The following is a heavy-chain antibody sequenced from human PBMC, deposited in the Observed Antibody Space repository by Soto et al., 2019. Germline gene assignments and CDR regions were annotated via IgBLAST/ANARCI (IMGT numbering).Heavy chain of an antibody. J-gene: IGHJ6*02. D-gene: IGHD6-13*01. Sequence: PGESLKISCKGSGYSFTSYWIGWVRQMPGKGLEWMGIIYPGDSDTRYSPSFQGQVTISADKSISTAYLQWSSLKASDTAMYYCARQGLAAADYYYYYGMDVWGQGTTVTVSS. V-gene: IGHV5-51*01. CDR1: GYSFTSYW. CDR3: ARQGLAAADYYYYYGMDV. CDR2: IYPGDSDT.